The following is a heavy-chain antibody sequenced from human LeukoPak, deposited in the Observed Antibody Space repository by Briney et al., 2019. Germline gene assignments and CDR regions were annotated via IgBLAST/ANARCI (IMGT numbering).Heavy chain of an antibody. CDR2: INPGGGST. Sequence: ASVKVSCKASGYTFTSYYMHWVRQAPGQGLEWMGIINPGGGSTSYAQKFQGRVTMTRDTSTSTVYMELSSLRSEDTAVYYCASRGICGGGSCYSSFLDYWGQGTLVTVSS. CDR3: ASRGICGGGSCYSSFLDY. CDR1: GYTFTSYY. D-gene: IGHD2-15*01. J-gene: IGHJ4*02. V-gene: IGHV1-46*01.